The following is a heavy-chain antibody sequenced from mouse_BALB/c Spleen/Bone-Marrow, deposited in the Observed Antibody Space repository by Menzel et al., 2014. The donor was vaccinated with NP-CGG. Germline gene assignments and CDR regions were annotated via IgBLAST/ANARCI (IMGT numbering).Heavy chain of an antibody. D-gene: IGHD1-1*01. Sequence: VQLQQSGAELARPGTSVKVSCKASGYAFTNYLIEWVKQRPGQGLEWIGVINPGSRSTNYNEKFKGKATLTADKSSSTAYMQLSSLTSDDYAVYFCARRTTGVAPFDYWGQGTTLTVSS. CDR1: GYAFTNYL. V-gene: IGHV1-54*01. CDR2: INPGSRST. J-gene: IGHJ2*01. CDR3: ARRTTGVAPFDY.